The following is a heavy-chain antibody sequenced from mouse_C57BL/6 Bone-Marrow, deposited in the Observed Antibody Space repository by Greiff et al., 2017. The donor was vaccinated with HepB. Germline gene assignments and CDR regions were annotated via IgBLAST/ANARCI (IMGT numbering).Heavy chain of an antibody. J-gene: IGHJ4*01. CDR3: AKRGNLSGTDAMDY. CDR2: IWRGGST. Sequence: VQLQQSGPGLVQPSQRLSITCTVSGFSLTSYGVHWVRQSPGKGLEWLGVIWRGGSTDYNAAFMSRLSITKDNSKSQVFFKMNSLQADDTAIYYCAKRGNLSGTDAMDYWGQGTSVTVSS. V-gene: IGHV2-5*01. D-gene: IGHD4-1*01. CDR1: GFSLTSYG.